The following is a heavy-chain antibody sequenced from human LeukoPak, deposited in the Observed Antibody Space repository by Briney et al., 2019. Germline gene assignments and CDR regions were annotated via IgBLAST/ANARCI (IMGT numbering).Heavy chain of an antibody. CDR3: ARVYKSSDFWSGYYNDYYYYGMDV. J-gene: IGHJ6*02. CDR2: IYYSGST. D-gene: IGHD3-3*01. V-gene: IGHV4-59*01. CDR1: GVSISSYY. Sequence: SETLSLTCTVSGVSISSYYWSWIRQPPGKGLEWIGYIYYSGSTNYNPSLKGRVTISVDTSKNQFSLKLSSVTAADTAVYYCARVYKSSDFWSGYYNDYYYYGMDVWGQGTTVTVSS.